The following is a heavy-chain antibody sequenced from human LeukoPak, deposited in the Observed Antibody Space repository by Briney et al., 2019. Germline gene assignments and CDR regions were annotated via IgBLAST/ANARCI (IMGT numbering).Heavy chain of an antibody. V-gene: IGHV1-46*03. CDR3: AIQTYYYGSGSYYSTALDY. J-gene: IGHJ4*02. CDR2: INPSGGST. Sequence: ASVKVSCKASGYTFTSYYMHWVRQAPGQGLEWMGIINPSGGSTGYAQKFQGRVTMTRDTSTSTVYMELSSLRSEDTAVYYCAIQTYYYGSGSYYSTALDYWGQGTLVTVSS. D-gene: IGHD3-10*01. CDR1: GYTFTSYY.